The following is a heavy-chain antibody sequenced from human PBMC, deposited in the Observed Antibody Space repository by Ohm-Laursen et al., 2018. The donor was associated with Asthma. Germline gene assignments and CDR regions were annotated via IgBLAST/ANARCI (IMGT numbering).Heavy chain of an antibody. J-gene: IGHJ4*02. Sequence: SLRLSCAASGFTFSSYSMNWVRQAPGKGLEWVSAIVGGGGRTYYADSVKGRFTISRDNSKNTLYLQMNSPRAEDTAVYYCAKDLFLPDYWGQGTLVTVSS. V-gene: IGHV3-23*01. CDR3: AKDLFLPDY. CDR1: GFTFSSYS. CDR2: IVGGGGRT.